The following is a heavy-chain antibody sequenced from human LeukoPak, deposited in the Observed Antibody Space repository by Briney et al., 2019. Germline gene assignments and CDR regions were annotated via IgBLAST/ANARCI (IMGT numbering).Heavy chain of an antibody. Sequence: GGSLRLSCAASGFTFSSYGMHWVRQAPGKGLEWMAVIWYDGSNKYYADSVKGRFTISRDNSKNTLYLQMNSLRAEDTAVYYCARDAYSYYMDVWGKGTTVTVSS. CDR1: GFTFSSYG. D-gene: IGHD5-18*01. CDR3: ARDAYSYYMDV. J-gene: IGHJ6*03. V-gene: IGHV3-33*01. CDR2: IWYDGSNK.